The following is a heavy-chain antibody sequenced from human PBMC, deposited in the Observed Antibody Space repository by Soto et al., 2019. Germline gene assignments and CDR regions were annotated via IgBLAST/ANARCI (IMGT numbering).Heavy chain of an antibody. CDR3: AREYYDFWSGRNHDAFDI. CDR1: GFTFSSYS. V-gene: IGHV3-21*01. CDR2: ISSSSSYI. Sequence: GGSLRLSCAASGFTFSSYSMNWVRQAPGKGLEWVSSISSSSSYIYYADSVKGRFTISRDNAKNSLYLQMNSLRAEDTAVYYCAREYYDFWSGRNHDAFDIWGQGTMVTVS. J-gene: IGHJ3*02. D-gene: IGHD3-3*01.